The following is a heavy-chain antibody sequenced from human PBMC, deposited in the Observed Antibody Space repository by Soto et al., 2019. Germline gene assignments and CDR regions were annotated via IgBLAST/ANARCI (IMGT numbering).Heavy chain of an antibody. Sequence: PSETLSLTCTVSGGSISSYYWSWIRQPPGKGLEWIGYIYYSGSTNYNPSLKSRVTISVDTSKNQFSLKLSSVTAADTAVYYCARQSKGGAATFFDYWGQGTLVTVSS. J-gene: IGHJ4*02. D-gene: IGHD2-15*01. CDR1: GGSISSYY. CDR2: IYYSGST. V-gene: IGHV4-59*08. CDR3: ARQSKGGAATFFDY.